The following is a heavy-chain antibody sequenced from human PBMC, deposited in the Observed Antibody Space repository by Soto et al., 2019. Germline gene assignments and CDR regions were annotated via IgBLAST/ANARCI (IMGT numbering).Heavy chain of an antibody. CDR3: VRVPGP. CDR2: IYHSGST. Sequence: SETLSLTYVVSGGSISSGGYSWSWIRQPPGRGLEWIGYIYHSGSTYYNPSLKSRVTISVDRSKNQFSLKLSSVTAADTAVYYCVRVPGPWGQGTLVTVS. CDR1: GGSISSGGYS. J-gene: IGHJ5*02. V-gene: IGHV4-30-2*01.